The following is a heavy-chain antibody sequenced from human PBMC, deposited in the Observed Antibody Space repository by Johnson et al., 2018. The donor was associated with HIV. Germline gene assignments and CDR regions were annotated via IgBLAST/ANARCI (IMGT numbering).Heavy chain of an antibody. D-gene: IGHD3-10*01. V-gene: IGHV3-30*04. Sequence: VQLVESGGGVVQPGRSLRLSCAASGFTFSSYAMHWVRQAPGKGLEWVAVISYDGSNKYYADSVKGRFTVSRDNAGNTLHLQMNSLRADDTAIYYCARAGGSGSYYGYAFDVWGQGTMVTVSS. CDR2: ISYDGSNK. CDR1: GFTFSSYA. J-gene: IGHJ3*01. CDR3: ARAGGSGSYYGYAFDV.